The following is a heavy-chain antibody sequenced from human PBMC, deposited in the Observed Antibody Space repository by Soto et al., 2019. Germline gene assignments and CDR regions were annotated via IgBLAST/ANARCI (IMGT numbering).Heavy chain of an antibody. Sequence: PGGSLRLSCAASGFTFSSYAMSWVRQAPGKGLEWVSAISGSGGSTYYADSVKGRFTISRDNTKNTMNLQMNSLIAEDTAVYYCATESSSWYYGVYWGQGTLVTVSS. CDR1: GFTFSSYA. J-gene: IGHJ4*02. CDR2: ISGSGGST. D-gene: IGHD6-13*01. CDR3: ATESSSWYYGVY. V-gene: IGHV3-23*01.